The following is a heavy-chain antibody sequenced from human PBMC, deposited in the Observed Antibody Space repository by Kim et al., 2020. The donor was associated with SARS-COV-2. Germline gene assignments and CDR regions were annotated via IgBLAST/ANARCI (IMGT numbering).Heavy chain of an antibody. Sequence: GGSLRLSCAASGFTFSSYGMHWVRQAPGKGLEWVAVISYDGSNKYYADSVKGRFTISRENSKNTLYLQMNSLRAEDTAVYYCAKVPVPYSSGWYSPFDYWGQGTLVTVSS. J-gene: IGHJ4*02. CDR1: GFTFSSYG. CDR3: AKVPVPYSSGWYSPFDY. CDR2: ISYDGSNK. D-gene: IGHD6-19*01. V-gene: IGHV3-30*18.